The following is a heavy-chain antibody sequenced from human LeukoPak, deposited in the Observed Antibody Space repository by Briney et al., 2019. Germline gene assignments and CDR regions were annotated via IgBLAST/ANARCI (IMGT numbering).Heavy chain of an antibody. D-gene: IGHD6-19*01. CDR1: GFTFSSYS. V-gene: IGHV3-21*01. CDR3: ARDRRGAVAGTGLDY. J-gene: IGHJ4*02. CDR2: ISSSSSYI. Sequence: GGSLRLSCAASGFTFSSYSMNWVRQAPGKGVEWVSSISSSSSYIYYADSVKGRFTISRDNAKNSLYLQMNSLRAEDTAVYYCARDRRGAVAGTGLDYWGQGTLVTVSS.